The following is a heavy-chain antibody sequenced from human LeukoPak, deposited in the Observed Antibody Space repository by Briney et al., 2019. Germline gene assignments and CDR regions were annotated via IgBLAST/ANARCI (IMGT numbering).Heavy chain of an antibody. CDR3: ARSASAAAGLHDWFDP. V-gene: IGHV5-51*01. D-gene: IGHD6-13*01. Sequence: GESLKISCKDSGYSFNIYWIGWVRQMPGKGLEWMGIIYPGDSDTRYSPSFQGQVTISADKSISTAYLQWSSLKASDTAMYYCARSASAAAGLHDWFDPWGQGTLVTVSS. J-gene: IGHJ5*02. CDR1: GYSFNIYW. CDR2: IYPGDSDT.